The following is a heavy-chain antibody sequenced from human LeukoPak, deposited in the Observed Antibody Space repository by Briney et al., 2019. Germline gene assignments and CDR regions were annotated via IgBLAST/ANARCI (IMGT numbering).Heavy chain of an antibody. D-gene: IGHD2-15*01. V-gene: IGHV3-23*01. CDR2: ISGGGGTT. CDR1: GCTFGSYA. Sequence: PGGSLRLSCAASGCTFGSYAMSWVRQAPGKGLEWVSVISGGGGTTYYADSVKGRFTISRDNSKNTLYLQMNSLRAEDTAIYYCAKLNGGSCSSVYDYWGQGTLVTVSS. J-gene: IGHJ4*02. CDR3: AKLNGGSCSSVYDY.